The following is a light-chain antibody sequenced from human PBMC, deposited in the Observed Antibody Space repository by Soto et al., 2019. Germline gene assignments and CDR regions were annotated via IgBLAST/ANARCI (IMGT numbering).Light chain of an antibody. CDR2: QTS. J-gene: IGKJ1*01. Sequence: ERVWVESRASVALGGGYRITISCRASQYINTRLAWYQHRPGQAPRVLIYQTSIRATGIPDRFSVSESGTAFTITLSRLEPEDFAVYYCQQHGGSPRTFSQGTKVDIK. V-gene: IGKV3-20*01. CDR3: QQHGGSPRT. CDR1: QYINTR.